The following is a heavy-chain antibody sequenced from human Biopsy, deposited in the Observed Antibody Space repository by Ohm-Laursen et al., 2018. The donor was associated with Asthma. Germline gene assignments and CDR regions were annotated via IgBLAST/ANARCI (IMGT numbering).Heavy chain of an antibody. CDR1: GGTFNTYV. V-gene: IGHV1-69*13. CDR3: APKAGSCISRTCYSFDF. Sequence: GASVKVSCKSLGGTFNTYVIGWVRQAPGQGLEWMGGINSVFGTTTYPQKFQDRVTITADDSTSTVYMELSSLRPEDTAVYYCAPKAGSCISRTCYSFDFWGQGTLVTVSS. D-gene: IGHD2-2*01. CDR2: INSVFGTT. J-gene: IGHJ4*02.